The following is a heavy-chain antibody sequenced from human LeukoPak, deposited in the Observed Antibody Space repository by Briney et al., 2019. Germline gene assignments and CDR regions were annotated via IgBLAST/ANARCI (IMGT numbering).Heavy chain of an antibody. J-gene: IGHJ4*02. CDR3: AGALGRDGYNFGY. CDR2: INSDGSST. D-gene: IGHD5-24*01. Sequence: GGSLRLSCAASGFTFSSYWMHWVRQAPGKGLVWVSRINSDGSSTSYADSVKGRFTISRDNAKNTLYLQMNSLRAEDTAMYYCAGALGRDGYNFGYWGQETLVTVSS. CDR1: GFTFSSYW. V-gene: IGHV3-74*01.